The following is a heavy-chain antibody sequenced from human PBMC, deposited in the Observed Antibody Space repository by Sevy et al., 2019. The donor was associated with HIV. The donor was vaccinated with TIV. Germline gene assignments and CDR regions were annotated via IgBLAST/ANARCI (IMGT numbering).Heavy chain of an antibody. Sequence: GGSLRLSCTASGFTFSTYGLHWVRQAPGKGLEWVAVILCDGSNKSYGDSVKGRFTISRDNSKNTLYLQMNSLRGEDTAVYYCARGLAALPGYYYGMDVWGQGTTVTVSS. CDR2: ILCDGSNK. D-gene: IGHD6-6*01. V-gene: IGHV3-30*04. CDR1: GFTFSTYG. CDR3: ARGLAALPGYYYGMDV. J-gene: IGHJ6*02.